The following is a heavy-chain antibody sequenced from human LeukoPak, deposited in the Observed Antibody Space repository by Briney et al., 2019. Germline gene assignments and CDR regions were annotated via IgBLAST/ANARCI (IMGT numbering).Heavy chain of an antibody. J-gene: IGHJ4*02. CDR1: GFTFSSYA. V-gene: IGHV3-23*01. CDR3: AKDFSVYASNDLFDY. Sequence: GGSLRLSCAASGFTFSSYAMSWVRQAPGKGLEWVSAISGSGGSTYYADSVEGRFTISRDNSKNTLYLQMNSLRAEDTAVYYCAKDFSVYASNDLFDYWGQGTLVTVSS. CDR2: ISGSGGST. D-gene: IGHD5/OR15-5a*01.